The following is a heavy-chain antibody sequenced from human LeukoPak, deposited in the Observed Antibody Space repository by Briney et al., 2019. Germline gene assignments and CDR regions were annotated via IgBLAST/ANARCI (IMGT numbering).Heavy chain of an antibody. CDR2: ISGSGGST. CDR1: GFTFSSYA. CDR3: AKDRQQLVREDYFDY. D-gene: IGHD6-13*01. J-gene: IGHJ4*02. Sequence: GGPLRLSCAASGFTFSSYAMSWVRQAPGKGLEWVSAISGSGGSTYYADSVKGRFTISRDNSKNTLYLQMNSLRAEDTAVYYCAKDRQQLVREDYFDYWGQGTLVTVPS. V-gene: IGHV3-23*01.